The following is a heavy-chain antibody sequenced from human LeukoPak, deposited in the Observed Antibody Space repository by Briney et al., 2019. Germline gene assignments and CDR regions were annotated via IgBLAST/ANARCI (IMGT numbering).Heavy chain of an antibody. CDR2: INPDSGVT. Sequence: ASVKVSCRASGYTFTDYYIHWVRQAPGQGLEWMGWINPDSGVTRYAQKFQGRVTVTRDTSISTAYMGLSSLRSDDTAVYYCAREGCGGGNCNATIGWLDPWGQGILVTVSS. CDR3: AREGCGGGNCNATIGWLDP. CDR1: GYTFTDYY. J-gene: IGHJ5*02. V-gene: IGHV1-2*02. D-gene: IGHD2-15*01.